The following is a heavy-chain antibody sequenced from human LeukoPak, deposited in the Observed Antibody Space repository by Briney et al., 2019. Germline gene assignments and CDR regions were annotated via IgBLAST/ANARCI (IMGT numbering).Heavy chain of an antibody. J-gene: IGHJ4*02. CDR3: ARDAKYYYGSRTYFFFEY. D-gene: IGHD3-10*01. CDR2: ISATGST. V-gene: IGHV4-4*07. CDR1: GGSLSGYY. Sequence: SETLSLTCTVSGGSLSGYYWSWVRQPAGKGLEWIGRISATGSTNYNPSLKSRVTMSIDTSKNQFSLKLSSITAADTAVYYCARDAKYYYGSRTYFFFEYWGQGTLLTVSS.